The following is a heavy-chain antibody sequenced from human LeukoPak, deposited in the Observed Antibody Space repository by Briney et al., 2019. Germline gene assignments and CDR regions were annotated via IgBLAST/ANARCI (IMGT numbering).Heavy chain of an antibody. V-gene: IGHV4-34*01. CDR3: ARVESRRGTGITMVRGDRFDY. J-gene: IGHJ4*02. D-gene: IGHD3-10*01. CDR1: GGSFSGYY. Sequence: GTLSLTSALYGGSFSGYYWSSLPQPPGKGLEWSGEINLSGRTNYTPSPKSRATISVDTTKTQFSRTLSSVTAAHTARYSCARVESRRGTGITMVRGDRFDYWGQRTLVTVSS. CDR2: INLSGRT.